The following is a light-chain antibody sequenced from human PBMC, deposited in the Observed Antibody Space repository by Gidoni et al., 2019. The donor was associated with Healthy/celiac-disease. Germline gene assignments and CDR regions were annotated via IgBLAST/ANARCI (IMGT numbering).Light chain of an antibody. V-gene: IGKV1-5*03. Sequence: DIQMTQPPSTLSASVGDRVTITCRASQSISSWLAWYQQKPGKAPKLLIYKASSLESGVPSRFSGSGSGTEFTLTISSLQPDDFATYYCQQYNSYSITFXQXTRLEIK. CDR2: KAS. J-gene: IGKJ5*01. CDR1: QSISSW. CDR3: QQYNSYSIT.